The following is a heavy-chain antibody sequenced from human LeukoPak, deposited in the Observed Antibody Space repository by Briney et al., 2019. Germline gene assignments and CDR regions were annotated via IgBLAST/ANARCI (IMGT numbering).Heavy chain of an antibody. CDR1: GGSISSYY. D-gene: IGHD2-2*01. V-gene: IGHV4-59*01. CDR2: IYYSGST. CDR3: ARDEGGYCSSTSCYAVRGFDP. J-gene: IGHJ5*02. Sequence: SETLSLTCTVSGGSISSYYWSWIRQPPGKGLEWIGYIYYSGSTNCNPSLKSRVTISVDTSKNQSSLKLSSVTAADTAVYYCARDEGGYCSSTSCYAVRGFDPWGQGTLVTVSS.